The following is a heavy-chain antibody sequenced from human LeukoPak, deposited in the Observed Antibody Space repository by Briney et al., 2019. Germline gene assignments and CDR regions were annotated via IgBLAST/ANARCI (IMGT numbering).Heavy chain of an antibody. CDR3: ASANGGITGTTTYYYGMDV. CDR2: IYYSGST. Sequence: SETLSLTCTVSGGSISSGGYYWSWIRQHPGKGLEWIGYIYYSGSTYYNPSLKSRVTISVDTSKSQFSLKLSSVTAADTAVYYCASANGGITGTTTYYYGMDVWGQGTTVTVSS. CDR1: GGSISSGGYY. D-gene: IGHD1-20*01. V-gene: IGHV4-31*03. J-gene: IGHJ6*02.